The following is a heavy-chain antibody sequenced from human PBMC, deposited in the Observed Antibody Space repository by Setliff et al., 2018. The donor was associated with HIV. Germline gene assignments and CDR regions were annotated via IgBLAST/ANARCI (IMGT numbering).Heavy chain of an antibody. CDR3: ARRASKASLDY. Sequence: PGESLKISCKGSGYTFTSYWIGWVRQMPGKGLEWVGIIYPGDSDTRYSPSFQGRVTISADKSINTAYQQWSSLQASDTAMYYCARRASKASLDYWGQGTLVTVSS. CDR2: IYPGDSDT. J-gene: IGHJ4*02. V-gene: IGHV5-51*01. CDR1: GYTFTSYW.